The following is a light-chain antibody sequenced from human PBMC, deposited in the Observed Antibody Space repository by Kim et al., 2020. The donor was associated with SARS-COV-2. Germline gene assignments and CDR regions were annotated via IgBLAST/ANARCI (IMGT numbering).Light chain of an antibody. J-gene: IGKJ5*01. CDR3: QQYDNWPPRVT. Sequence: PGERATLSRRASQSVSTNLAWYQQKPGQAPRVLIYRASTRATGIPPRFSGSGSGTEFTLTISSLQSEDFAVYYCQQYDNWPPRVTFGQGTRLEIK. CDR2: RAS. V-gene: IGKV3-15*01. CDR1: QSVSTN.